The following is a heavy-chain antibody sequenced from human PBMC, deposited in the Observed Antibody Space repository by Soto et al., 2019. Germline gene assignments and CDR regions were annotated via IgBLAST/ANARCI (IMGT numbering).Heavy chain of an antibody. CDR1: GFSFHVYS. J-gene: IGHJ6*01. CDR2: ISSSSSYK. V-gene: IGHV3-21*01. Sequence: EVQLVGSGGGLVKPGGSLRLSCAASGFSFHVYSMTWVRQAPGKGLEWVASISSSSSYKDYADSVKGRFTVSRDNAKNSLFLQMNCRRAVDTAVYYCARAYTASGNYHYSYGMDV. CDR3: ARAYTASGNYHYSYGMDV. D-gene: IGHD5-18*01.